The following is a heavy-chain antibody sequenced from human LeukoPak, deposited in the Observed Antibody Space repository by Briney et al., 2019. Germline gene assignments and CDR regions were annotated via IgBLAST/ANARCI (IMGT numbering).Heavy chain of an antibody. V-gene: IGHV4-39*01. Sequence: SETLSLTCTVSGDSVTDNNYYWGWIRQPPGKGLEWIGGMYYTGSTYYNPSLKSRVTISVDTSKSQFSLGLASVTATDTAVYYCASLQLLGRDYFDCWGQGTLVTVSS. J-gene: IGHJ4*02. D-gene: IGHD6-6*01. CDR2: MYYTGST. CDR3: ASLQLLGRDYFDC. CDR1: GDSVTDNNYY.